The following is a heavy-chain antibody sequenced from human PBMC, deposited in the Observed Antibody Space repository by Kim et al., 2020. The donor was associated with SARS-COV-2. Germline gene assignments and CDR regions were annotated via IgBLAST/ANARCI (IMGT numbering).Heavy chain of an antibody. D-gene: IGHD3-3*01. CDR1: GYSFTSYW. V-gene: IGHV5-51*01. J-gene: IGHJ3*02. CDR2: IYPGDSDT. CDR3: ARLSERTGRYYDFWSAPGDAFDI. Sequence: GESLKISCKGSGYSFTSYWIGWVRQMPGKGLEWMGIIYPGDSDTRYSPSFQGQVTISADKSISTAYLQWSSLKASDTAMYYCARLSERTGRYYDFWSAPGDAFDIWGQGTMVTVSS.